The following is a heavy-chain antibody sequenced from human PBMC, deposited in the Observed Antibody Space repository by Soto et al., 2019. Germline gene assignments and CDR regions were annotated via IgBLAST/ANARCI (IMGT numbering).Heavy chain of an antibody. V-gene: IGHV3-48*02. CDR2: ISSTSLTI. CDR1: GFTFSSYS. J-gene: IGHJ2*01. CDR3: ARGPSAAAPLSDWYFDL. Sequence: GALRPSGPASGFTFSSYSMNWVRQAPGKGLEWVSYISSTSLTIYYADSVQGRFTISRDNVKSSLHLQMNSLRDEDTAVYYCARGPSAAAPLSDWYFDLWGRGTLVTVSS. D-gene: IGHD2-2*01.